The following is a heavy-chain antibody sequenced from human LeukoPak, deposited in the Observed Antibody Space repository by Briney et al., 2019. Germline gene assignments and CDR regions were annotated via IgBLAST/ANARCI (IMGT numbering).Heavy chain of an antibody. J-gene: IGHJ3*02. Sequence: HAGGSLRLSCAASGFTVSSNYMSWVRQAPGKGLEWVSVIYSGGSTYYEDSVKGRFTIPRDKSNNTLYLQMNSLRAEDTAVYYCARVQRGYSSGWYENAFDIWGQGTMVTVSS. D-gene: IGHD6-19*01. CDR1: GFTVSSNY. V-gene: IGHV3-53*01. CDR3: ARVQRGYSSGWYENAFDI. CDR2: IYSGGST.